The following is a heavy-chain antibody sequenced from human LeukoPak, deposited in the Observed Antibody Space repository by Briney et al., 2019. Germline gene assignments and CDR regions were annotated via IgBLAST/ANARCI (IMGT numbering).Heavy chain of an antibody. V-gene: IGHV3-33*06. Sequence: GRSLRLSCVASGFIFSNYYMHWVRQAPGKGLEWVAVIWFDGSNQYYADSVKGRFTISRDNSKNTLYLQMNSLRAEDTAVYYCAKDSNDYGDYNYFDYWSQGTLVTVSS. J-gene: IGHJ4*02. CDR3: AKDSNDYGDYNYFDY. CDR2: IWFDGSNQ. CDR1: GFIFSNYY. D-gene: IGHD4-17*01.